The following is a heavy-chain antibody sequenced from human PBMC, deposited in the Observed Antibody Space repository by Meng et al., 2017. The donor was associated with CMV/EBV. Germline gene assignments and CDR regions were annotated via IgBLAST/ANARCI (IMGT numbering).Heavy chain of an antibody. Sequence: SETLSLTCAVYGGSFSGYYWSWIRQPPGKGLEWIGEINHSGSTNYNPSLKSRVTISVDTSKNQFSLKLSSVTAADTAVYYCARVRGGNSGWFDPWGQGTLVTVSS. CDR2: INHSGST. J-gene: IGHJ5*02. CDR3: ARVRGGNSGWFDP. D-gene: IGHD4-23*01. CDR1: GGSFSGYY. V-gene: IGHV4-34*01.